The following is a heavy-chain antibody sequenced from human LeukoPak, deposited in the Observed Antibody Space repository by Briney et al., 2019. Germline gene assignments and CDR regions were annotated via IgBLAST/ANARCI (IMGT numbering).Heavy chain of an antibody. CDR3: ARGAVVDY. D-gene: IGHD4-23*01. CDR1: GGSFSGYY. Sequence: SETLSLTCAVYGGSFSGYYWSWIRQPPGKGLEWIGEINHSGSTNYNPSLKSRVTISVDTSKNQFSLKLSSVTAADTAVYYCARGAVVDYWGQGTLVTVSS. CDR2: INHSGST. V-gene: IGHV4-34*01. J-gene: IGHJ4*02.